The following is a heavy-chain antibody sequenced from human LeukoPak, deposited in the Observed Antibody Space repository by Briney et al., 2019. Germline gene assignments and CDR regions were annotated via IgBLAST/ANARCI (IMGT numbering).Heavy chain of an antibody. CDR3: ARDRGEWYDSSGYYGD. CDR1: GGTFSSYA. J-gene: IGHJ4*02. CDR2: IIPIFGIA. D-gene: IGHD3-22*01. Sequence: SVKVSCKASGGTFSSYAISWVRQAPGQGLEWMGRIIPIFGIANYAQKFQGRVTITADKSTSTAYMELSSLRSEDTAVYYCARDRGEWYDSSGYYGDWGQGTVVTVSS. V-gene: IGHV1-69*04.